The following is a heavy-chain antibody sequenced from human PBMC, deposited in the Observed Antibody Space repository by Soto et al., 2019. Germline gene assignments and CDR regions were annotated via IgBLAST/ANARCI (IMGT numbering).Heavy chain of an antibody. V-gene: IGHV5-10-1*01. CDR1: GYSFTSYW. J-gene: IGHJ5*02. CDR3: ARGGLDIAVAGTGDWFAP. D-gene: IGHD6-19*01. Sequence: LGESLKISCKGSGYSFTSYWISWVRQMPGKGLEWMGRIDPSDSYTNYSPSFQGHVTISADKSISTAYLQWSSLKASDTAMYYCARGGLDIAVAGTGDWFAPWGQGTLVTVSS. CDR2: IDPSDSYT.